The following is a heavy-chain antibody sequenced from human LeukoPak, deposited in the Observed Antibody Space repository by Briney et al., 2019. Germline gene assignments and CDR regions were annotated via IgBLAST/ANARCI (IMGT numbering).Heavy chain of an antibody. V-gene: IGHV4-59*01. CDR1: GGSISSYY. J-gene: IGHJ3*02. Sequence: SETLSLTCTVSGGSISSYYWSWIRQPPGKGLDWIGHIYYSGSTNYNPSLKSRVTISVATSKTQFSLKLSSVTAADTAVYYCARNLKQWLDPYDAFDIWGQGTMVTVSS. D-gene: IGHD6-19*01. CDR2: IYYSGST. CDR3: ARNLKQWLDPYDAFDI.